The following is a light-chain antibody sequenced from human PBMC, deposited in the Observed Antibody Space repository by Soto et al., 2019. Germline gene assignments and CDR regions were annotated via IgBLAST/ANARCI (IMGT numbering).Light chain of an antibody. J-gene: IGKJ3*01. CDR3: QQSYSTLFT. CDR1: QTIIRY. Sequence: DIQMTQSPSSLSASVGDRVTITCRASQTIIRYLNWYQQKPGRAPNLLIYAASSLQSGVPSRFSGSGSGTDFTLTISSLQPEDFPTYYCQQSYSTLFTFGPGTKVDIK. V-gene: IGKV1-39*01. CDR2: AAS.